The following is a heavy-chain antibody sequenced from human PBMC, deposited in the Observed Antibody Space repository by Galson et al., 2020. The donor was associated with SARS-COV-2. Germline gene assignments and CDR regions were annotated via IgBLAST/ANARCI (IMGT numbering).Heavy chain of an antibody. CDR3: ARDIRQCLSATCPLGYFDY. Sequence: SETLSLTCFVSGGSISSSNYYWGWIRQPPGKGLEWIGSGHYSGDTFYNPSLSSPFTISLDTSKNQFSLKLPSVTAADTAVYYCARDIRQCLSATCPLGYFDYWGQGTLVTVSS. V-gene: IGHV4-39*07. CDR2: GHYSGDT. J-gene: IGHJ4*02. D-gene: IGHD6-19*01. CDR1: GGSISSSNYY.